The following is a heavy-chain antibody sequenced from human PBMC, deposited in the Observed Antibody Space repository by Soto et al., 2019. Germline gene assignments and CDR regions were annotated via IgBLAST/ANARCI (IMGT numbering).Heavy chain of an antibody. CDR3: VRDRGYFGEAFQH. V-gene: IGHV3-33*01. D-gene: IGHD3-10*01. Sequence: QVQLVESGGGVVQPGRSLRLSCAVSGFIFHNYGFHWVRQAPGKGLEWVAVMFYDGVSAFYTDSVRGRFTVSRDTTNRTLILQMTNLTAEDTADYYCVRDRGYFGEAFQHWGQGTLVTVSS. CDR1: GFIFHNYG. CDR2: MFYDGVSA. J-gene: IGHJ1*01.